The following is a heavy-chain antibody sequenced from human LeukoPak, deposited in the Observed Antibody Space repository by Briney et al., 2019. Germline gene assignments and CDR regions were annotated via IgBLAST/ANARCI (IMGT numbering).Heavy chain of an antibody. D-gene: IGHD3-3*01. V-gene: IGHV3-20*04. CDR1: GFTFSSSA. J-gene: IGHJ6*04. CDR2: INWNGGNT. CDR3: ARNPTVVTIFGVVIMPGDV. Sequence: GGSLTLSCAASGFTFSSSAMHWVRQAPGKGLEWVACINWNGGNTGYADSVKGRFTISRDNAKNSLYLQMNSLRAEDTALYYCARNPTVVTIFGVVIMPGDVWGKGTTVTVSS.